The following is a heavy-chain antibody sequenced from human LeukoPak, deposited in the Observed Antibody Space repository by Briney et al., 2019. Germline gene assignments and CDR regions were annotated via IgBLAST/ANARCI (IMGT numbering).Heavy chain of an antibody. V-gene: IGHV3-23*01. CDR1: GFTFSSYD. D-gene: IGHD3-22*01. CDR3: ARVLHKRNYDSGVYYGY. J-gene: IGHJ4*01. CDR2: IRPSGDNT. Sequence: GGSLRLSCEASGFTFSSYDMTWVRQAPGRGLEWVSSIRPSGDNTYYGDSVKGRFTISRDNAKNSLFLQMNSLRAEDTAVYYCARVLHKRNYDSGVYYGYWGQGTLVAVSS.